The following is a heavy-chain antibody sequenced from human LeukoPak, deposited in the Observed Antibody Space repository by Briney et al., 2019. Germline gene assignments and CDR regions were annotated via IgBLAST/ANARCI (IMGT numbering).Heavy chain of an antibody. Sequence: PGGSLRLSCAVSSFTFTYAWMGWVRQAPGKGPEWVGRIRPKIEGGTADYAAPVKDRFSISRDDSKSMMYLQMNSLKTEDTAVYYCITPLPYSAQGGQGTLVTVSS. D-gene: IGHD2-21*01. J-gene: IGHJ4*02. V-gene: IGHV3-15*07. CDR2: IRPKIEGGTA. CDR1: SFTFTYAW. CDR3: ITPLPYSAQ.